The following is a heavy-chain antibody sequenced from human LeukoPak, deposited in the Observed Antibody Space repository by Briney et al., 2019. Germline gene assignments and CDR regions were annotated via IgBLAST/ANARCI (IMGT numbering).Heavy chain of an antibody. Sequence: GASVKVSCKASGYTFTGYYMHWVRQAPGQGLEWMGWINPNSGGTNYAQKFQGRVTMTRDTSISTAYMELSRLRSDDTAVYYCARARARWELLPFDYWGQGTLVTVSS. V-gene: IGHV1-2*02. CDR1: GYTFTGYY. CDR2: INPNSGGT. CDR3: ARARARWELLPFDY. D-gene: IGHD1-26*01. J-gene: IGHJ4*02.